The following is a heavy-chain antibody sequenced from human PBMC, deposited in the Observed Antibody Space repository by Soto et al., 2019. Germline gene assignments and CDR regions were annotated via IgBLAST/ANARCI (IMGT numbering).Heavy chain of an antibody. J-gene: IGHJ4*02. V-gene: IGHV1-3*01. D-gene: IGHD3-10*01. CDR2: INAGNGNT. CDR1: GYTFTSYA. Sequence: QVQLVQSGAEVKKPGASVKVSCKASGYTFTSYAMHWVRQAPGQRLEWMGWINAGNGNTKYSQKFQGRVTITRDTSASTDYMELSSLRSEDTAVYYCARVYGSGSYYNVWGYWGQGTLVTVSS. CDR3: ARVYGSGSYYNVWGY.